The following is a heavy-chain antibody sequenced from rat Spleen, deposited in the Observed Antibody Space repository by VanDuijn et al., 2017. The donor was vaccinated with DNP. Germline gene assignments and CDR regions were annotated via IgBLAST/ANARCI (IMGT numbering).Heavy chain of an antibody. CDR2: ISTGGGNT. Sequence: EVQLVESGGGLVQPGRSLKISCTASGSSFSDYNMAWVRQAPNKGLEWVATISTGGGNTYYRDSVKGRFTISRDNAKNTQYLQMDSLRSEDTATYYCATGGTTHFDYWGQGVMVTVSS. D-gene: IGHD1-10*01. CDR3: ATGGTTHFDY. CDR1: GSSFSDYN. V-gene: IGHV5S23*01. J-gene: IGHJ2*01.